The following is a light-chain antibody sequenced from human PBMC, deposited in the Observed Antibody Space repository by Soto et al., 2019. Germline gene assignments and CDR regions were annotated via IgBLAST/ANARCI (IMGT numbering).Light chain of an antibody. J-gene: IGKJ5*01. V-gene: IGKV3D-15*01. CDR3: QQRDIWPIT. CDR2: GAS. Sequence: EIAMTQSLSTVSVSPGERATLSCRASQSVSSNLAWYQQKPGQAPRLLIFGASNRATGIPARFSGSGSGTDFTLTINSLEPDDFAVYYCQQRDIWPITFGQRRRLAIK. CDR1: QSVSSN.